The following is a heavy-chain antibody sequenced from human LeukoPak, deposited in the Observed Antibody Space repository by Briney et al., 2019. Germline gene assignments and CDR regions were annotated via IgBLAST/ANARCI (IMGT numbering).Heavy chain of an antibody. J-gene: IGHJ4*02. CDR1: GFTFSSNW. V-gene: IGHV3-74*01. Sequence: GGSLRLSCAASGFTFSSNWIHWVRQAPGKGLVWVSRINEDGSTTNYADSVKGRSTIFRDNAKNTLCLQMNSLRAEDTAVYYCVRDLGGRSGHWGQGTLVTVSS. CDR3: VRDLGGRSGH. CDR2: INEDGSTT. D-gene: IGHD1-26*01.